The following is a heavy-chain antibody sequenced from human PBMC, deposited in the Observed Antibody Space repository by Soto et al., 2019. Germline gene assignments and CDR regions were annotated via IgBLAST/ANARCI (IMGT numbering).Heavy chain of an antibody. V-gene: IGHV4-59*01. CDR2: IYYSGST. CDR1: GDSISSYY. J-gene: IGHJ4*02. D-gene: IGHD6-19*01. CDR3: ARRLEGSGWSYYFDY. Sequence: SETLSLTCTVSGDSISSYYWSWIRQPPGKGLEWIGYIYYSGSTNYNPSLKSRVTISVDTSKNQFSLKLSSVTAADTAVYYCARRLEGSGWSYYFDYWGQGTLVTVS.